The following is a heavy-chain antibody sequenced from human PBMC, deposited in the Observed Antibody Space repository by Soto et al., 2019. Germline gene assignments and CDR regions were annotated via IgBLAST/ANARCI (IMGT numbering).Heavy chain of an antibody. J-gene: IGHJ6*02. CDR2: INGDGSNT. V-gene: IGHV3-74*01. D-gene: IGHD3-16*02. Sequence: EVQLVESGGTLVQPGGSLRLSCAATGFTFTNYWMHWVRQAPGKGLVWVSRINGDGSNTFYADSVKGRLTISRDNAENTVYLQMNSLRADDTAVYYCAIGIQYRYGMVVWGQGTTVTVSS. CDR3: AIGIQYRYGMVV. CDR1: GFTFTNYW.